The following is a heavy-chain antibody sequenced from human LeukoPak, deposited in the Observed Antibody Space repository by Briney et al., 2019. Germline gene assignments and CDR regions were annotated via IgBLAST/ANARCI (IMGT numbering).Heavy chain of an antibody. CDR3: AKDPREVVVIATPDC. Sequence: RSGGSLRLSCAASGFTFSSYSMNWVRQAPGKGLEWVSSITSSSSYIYYADSVKGRFTISRDNSKNTLYLQMNSLRAEDTAVYYCAKDPREVVVIATPDCWGQGTLVTVSS. D-gene: IGHD2-21*01. CDR1: GFTFSSYS. CDR2: ITSSSSYI. V-gene: IGHV3-21*04. J-gene: IGHJ4*02.